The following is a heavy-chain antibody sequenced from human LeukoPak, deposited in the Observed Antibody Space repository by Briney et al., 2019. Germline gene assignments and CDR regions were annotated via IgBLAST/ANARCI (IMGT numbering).Heavy chain of an antibody. D-gene: IGHD5-18*01. CDR1: GGSISSYY. CDR2: IYHSGST. Sequence: KTSETLSLTCIVSGGSISSYYWSWIRQPPGKGLEWIGNIYHSGSTYYNPSLKSRVTISVDTSKNQFSLKLSSVTAADTAVYYCARDISGYSYQFDHWGQGILVTVSS. V-gene: IGHV4-59*12. J-gene: IGHJ4*02. CDR3: ARDISGYSYQFDH.